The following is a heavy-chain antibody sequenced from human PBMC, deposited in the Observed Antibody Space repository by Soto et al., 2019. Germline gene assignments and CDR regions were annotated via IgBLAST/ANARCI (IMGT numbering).Heavy chain of an antibody. J-gene: IGHJ4*02. V-gene: IGHV4-30-2*01. D-gene: IGHD4-17*01. CDR2: IYHSGST. CDR3: AREMNDYGGNSYLDY. Sequence: QLQLQESGSGLVKPSQTLSLTCAVSGGSISSGGYSWSWIRQPPGKGLEWIGYIYHSGSTYYNPSLKSRVTISVDRSKNQFSLKLSSVTAGDTAVYYCAREMNDYGGNSYLDYWGQGTLVTVSS. CDR1: GGSISSGGYS.